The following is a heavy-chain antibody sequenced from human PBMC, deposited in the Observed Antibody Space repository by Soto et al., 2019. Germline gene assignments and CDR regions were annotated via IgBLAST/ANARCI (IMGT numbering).Heavy chain of an antibody. CDR2: ISYDGSNK. Sequence: GGSLRLSCAPSGFTFSSYTMHLVRQAPGKGLEWVAVISYDGSNKYYADSVKGRFTISRDNSKNTLYLQMNSLRAADTAGYYGARDSRARLYSDFWRGDYSVNGGYYYYGIEGWGQESRV. CDR3: ARDSRARLYSDFWRGDYSVNGGYYYYGIEG. J-gene: IGHJ6*02. D-gene: IGHD3-3*01. CDR1: GFTFSSYT. V-gene: IGHV3-30-3*01.